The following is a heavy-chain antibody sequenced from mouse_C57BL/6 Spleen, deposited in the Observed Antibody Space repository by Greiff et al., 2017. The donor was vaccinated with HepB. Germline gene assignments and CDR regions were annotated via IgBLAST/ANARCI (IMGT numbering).Heavy chain of an antibody. V-gene: IGHV5-12*01. CDR2: ISHGGGST. CDR3: ARDGYDVGYAMDY. Sequence: EVKVEESGGGLVQPGGSLKLSCAASGFTFSDYYMYWVRQSPEQSLEWVAYISHGGGSTYYPDTVKGRFTISRDNAKNTVYLQMSRLKSEDTAMYYCARDGYDVGYAMDYWGQGTSVTVSS. CDR1: GFTFSDYY. J-gene: IGHJ4*01. D-gene: IGHD2-2*01.